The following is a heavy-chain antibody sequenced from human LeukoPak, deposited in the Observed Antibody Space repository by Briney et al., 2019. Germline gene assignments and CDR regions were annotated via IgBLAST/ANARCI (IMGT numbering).Heavy chain of an antibody. D-gene: IGHD4-11*01. Sequence: SVKVSCKASGGTFSSYAISWVRQAPGQGREWMGGIIPIFGTANYAQKFQGRVTITADESTSTAYMELSSLRSEDTAVYYCARLALSMTTGPVDYWGQGTLVTVSS. V-gene: IGHV1-69*13. CDR1: GGTFSSYA. J-gene: IGHJ4*02. CDR3: ARLALSMTTGPVDY. CDR2: IIPIFGTA.